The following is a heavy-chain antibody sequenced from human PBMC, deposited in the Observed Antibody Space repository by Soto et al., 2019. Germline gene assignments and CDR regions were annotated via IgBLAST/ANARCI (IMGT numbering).Heavy chain of an antibody. V-gene: IGHV1-69*12. J-gene: IGHJ6*02. CDR1: GGTFSSYA. CDR3: ARHDCISTSCYYYYYYGMDV. CDR2: IIPIFGTA. Sequence: QVQLVQSGAEVKKPGSSVKVSCKASGGTFSSYAISWVRQAPGQGLEWMGGIIPIFGTANYAQKFQGGVTITADESTSTAYMELSSLRSEDTAVYYCARHDCISTSCYYYYYYGMDVWGQGTTVTVSS. D-gene: IGHD2-2*01.